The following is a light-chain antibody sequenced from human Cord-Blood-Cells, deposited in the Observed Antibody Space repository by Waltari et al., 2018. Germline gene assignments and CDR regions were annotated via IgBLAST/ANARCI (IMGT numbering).Light chain of an antibody. CDR1: TSDVGGYKY. CDR3: SSYTSSSTLV. V-gene: IGLV2-14*01. CDR2: DVS. Sequence: QSALPQPASGSGSPGQSITIPCTGTTSDVGGYKYVPWYQQHPGKAPKLMIYDVSNRPSGVSNRFSGSKSGNTASLTISGLQAEDEADYYCSSYTSSSTLVFGTGTKVTVL. J-gene: IGLJ1*01.